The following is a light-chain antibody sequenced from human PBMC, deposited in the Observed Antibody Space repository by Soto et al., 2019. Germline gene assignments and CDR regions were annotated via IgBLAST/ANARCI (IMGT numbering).Light chain of an antibody. J-gene: IGLJ1*01. CDR1: ASDVGGYNF. Sequence: QSALTQPASVSGSLGQSITISCAGTASDVGGYNFVSWYQHHPGTAPKLIICDVTNRPSGVPDRFSGSKSGNTASLTISGLQPEDEADYYCSSYATGSTLVLGSGTKLTVL. CDR2: DVT. CDR3: SSYATGSTLV. V-gene: IGLV2-14*03.